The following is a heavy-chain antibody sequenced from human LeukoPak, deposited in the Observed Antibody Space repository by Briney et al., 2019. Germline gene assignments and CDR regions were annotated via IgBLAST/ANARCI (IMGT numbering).Heavy chain of an antibody. J-gene: IGHJ4*02. D-gene: IGHD5-12*01. V-gene: IGHV3-23*01. CDR1: GFTFTNYA. CDR3: ARDRGSGYDPGYFDY. CDR2: ISGSGFT. Sequence: GGSLRLSCAASGFTFTNYAMGWVRQAPGKGLEWVSDISGSGFTSYADSVKGRFTISRDNSKNTLYLQMNSLRVEDTAVYYCARDRGSGYDPGYFDYWGQGTLVTVSS.